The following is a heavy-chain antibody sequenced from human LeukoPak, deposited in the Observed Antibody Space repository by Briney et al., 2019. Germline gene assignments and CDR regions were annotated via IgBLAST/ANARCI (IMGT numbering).Heavy chain of an antibody. Sequence: ASAKVSCKASGYTFTGYYMHWVRQAPGQGLEWMGWINPNSGGTNYAQKFQGRVTMTRDTSISTAYMELSRLRSDDTAVYYCARDRAVATIGGVDYWGQGTLVTVSS. D-gene: IGHD5-12*01. CDR2: INPNSGGT. CDR1: GYTFTGYY. J-gene: IGHJ4*02. CDR3: ARDRAVATIGGVDY. V-gene: IGHV1-2*02.